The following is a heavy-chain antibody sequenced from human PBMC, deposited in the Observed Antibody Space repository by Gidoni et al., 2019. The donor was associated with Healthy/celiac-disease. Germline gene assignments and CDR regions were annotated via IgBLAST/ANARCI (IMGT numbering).Heavy chain of an antibody. V-gene: IGHV3-23*01. CDR2: ISGSGGST. CDR3: AKDRIQLLFPGYYFDY. D-gene: IGHD5-18*01. Sequence: EVQLLESGGGLVQPGGSMCLSCAASGFPFSSYAMSWVRQAPGKGLEWVAAISGSGGSTYYADSVKGRFTISRDNSKNTLYLQMNSLRAEDTAVYYCAKDRIQLLFPGYYFDYWGQGTLVTVSS. J-gene: IGHJ4*02. CDR1: GFPFSSYA.